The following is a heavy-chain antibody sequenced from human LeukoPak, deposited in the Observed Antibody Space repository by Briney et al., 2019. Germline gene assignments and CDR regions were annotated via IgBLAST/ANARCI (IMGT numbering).Heavy chain of an antibody. Sequence: ASVKVSCKASGYTFTSYYMHWVRQAPGQGLEWMGIINPSGGSTSYAQKLQGRVTMTTDTSTSTAYMELRSLRSDDTAVYYCARDYGDYASPLDYWGQGTLVTVSS. D-gene: IGHD4-17*01. J-gene: IGHJ4*02. CDR3: ARDYGDYASPLDY. V-gene: IGHV1-46*01. CDR2: INPSGGST. CDR1: GYTFTSYY.